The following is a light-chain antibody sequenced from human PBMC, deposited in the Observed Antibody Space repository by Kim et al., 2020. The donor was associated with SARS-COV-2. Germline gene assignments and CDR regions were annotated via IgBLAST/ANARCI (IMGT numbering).Light chain of an antibody. CDR2: GAS. CDR3: QQYGSSPWT. CDR1: QSVSSNY. Sequence: SPGERATLSCRASQSVSSNYLAWYQQKPGQAPSLLIYGASSRATSIPDRFSGSGSGTDFTLTISRLEPEDFAVYYCQQYGSSPWTFGQGTKVDIK. V-gene: IGKV3-20*01. J-gene: IGKJ1*01.